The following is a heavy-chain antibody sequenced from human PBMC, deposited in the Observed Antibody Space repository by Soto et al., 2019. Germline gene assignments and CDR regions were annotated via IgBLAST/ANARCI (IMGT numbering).Heavy chain of an antibody. J-gene: IGHJ3*02. Sequence: ASVKVSCKASGGTFSSYAISWVRQAPGQGLEWMGGIIPIFGTANYAQKFQGRVTITADKSTSTAYMELSSLRSEDTAVYYCAIPLGGSVGSLDAFDIWGQGTMVTVSS. CDR1: GGTFSSYA. V-gene: IGHV1-69*06. CDR3: AIPLGGSVGSLDAFDI. CDR2: IIPIFGTA. D-gene: IGHD1-26*01.